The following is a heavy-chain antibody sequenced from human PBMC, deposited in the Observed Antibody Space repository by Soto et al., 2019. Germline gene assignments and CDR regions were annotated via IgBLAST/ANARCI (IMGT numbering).Heavy chain of an antibody. CDR3: ARDFVSTIGDFDY. V-gene: IGHV1-2*02. CDR1: GYTFIGYY. D-gene: IGHD5-12*01. CDR2: INPNSGAT. J-gene: IGHJ4*02. Sequence: VKVSCKTSGYTFIGYYIHWVRQAPGQGLEWVGWINPNSGATNYAQKLQGRVTMTRDRSISTAYMELSRLRSDDTAVYYCARDFVSTIGDFDYWGQGTQVTVSS.